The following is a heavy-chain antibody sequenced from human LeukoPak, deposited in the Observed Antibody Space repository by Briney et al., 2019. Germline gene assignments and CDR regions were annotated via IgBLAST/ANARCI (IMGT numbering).Heavy chain of an antibody. CDR1: GGSFSGYY. CDR3: ARVSDSGVGRYFAY. D-gene: IGHD3-10*01. V-gene: IGHV4-34*01. CDR2: INHSGST. J-gene: IGHJ4*02. Sequence: SGTLSLTCAVYGGSFSGYYWSWIRQSPGKGLEWIGEINHSGSTNYNPSLKSRVTISVDTSKNQFSLKLSSVTAADTAVFYCARVSDSGVGRYFAYWGQGTLVTVSS.